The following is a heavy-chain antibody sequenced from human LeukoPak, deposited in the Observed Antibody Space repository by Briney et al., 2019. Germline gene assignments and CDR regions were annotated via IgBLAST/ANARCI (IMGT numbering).Heavy chain of an antibody. CDR3: ARGHKPGQGFDY. Sequence: PSETLSLTCTVSGGSISSYYWTWVRQPAGKGLEWIGRIYTSGSTNYSPSLKSRVTMSVDTSKNEFSLKLNSVTAADTAVYYCARGHKPGQGFDYWGQGTLVTVSS. CDR1: GGSISSYY. J-gene: IGHJ4*02. V-gene: IGHV4-4*07. CDR2: IYTSGST. D-gene: IGHD2-21*01.